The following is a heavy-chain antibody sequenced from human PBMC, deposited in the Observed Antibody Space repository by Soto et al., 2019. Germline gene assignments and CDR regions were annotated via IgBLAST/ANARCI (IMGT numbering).Heavy chain of an antibody. CDR1: GYTLTELS. Sequence: ASVKVSCKVSGYTLTELSMHWVRQGPGKGLEWMGGFDPEDGETIYAQKFQGRVTMTEDTSTDTAYMELSSLRSEDTAVYYCATDLRYYYDSSGPRDYWGQGTLVTVSS. CDR2: FDPEDGET. J-gene: IGHJ4*02. CDR3: ATDLRYYYDSSGPRDY. D-gene: IGHD3-22*01. V-gene: IGHV1-24*01.